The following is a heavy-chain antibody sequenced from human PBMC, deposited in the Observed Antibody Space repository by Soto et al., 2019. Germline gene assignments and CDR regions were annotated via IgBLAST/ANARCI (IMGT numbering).Heavy chain of an antibody. CDR3: ASSYPGVSY. D-gene: IGHD6-13*01. J-gene: IGHJ4*02. CDR1: GFTFSSYG. V-gene: IGHV3-30*03. Sequence: PGGSLRLSCAASGFTFSSYGMHWVRQAPGKGLEWVAVISYDGSNKYYADSVKGRFTISRDNSKNTLYLQMNSLRAEDTAVYHCASSYPGVSYWGQGTLVTVSS. CDR2: ISYDGSNK.